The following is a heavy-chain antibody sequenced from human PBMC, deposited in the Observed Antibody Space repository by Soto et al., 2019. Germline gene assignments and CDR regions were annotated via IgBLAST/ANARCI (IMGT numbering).Heavy chain of an antibody. CDR3: ARDQEITMVRGVLFDY. Sequence: QVQLVQSGAEVKKPGASVKVSCKASGYTFTSYYMHWVRQAPGQGLEWMGIINPSGGSTSYAQKCQGRVTMTRDTSTGTVYMVLSSLRSEDTAVYYCARDQEITMVRGVLFDYWGQGTLVTVSS. CDR1: GYTFTSYY. CDR2: INPSGGST. J-gene: IGHJ4*02. D-gene: IGHD3-10*01. V-gene: IGHV1-46*01.